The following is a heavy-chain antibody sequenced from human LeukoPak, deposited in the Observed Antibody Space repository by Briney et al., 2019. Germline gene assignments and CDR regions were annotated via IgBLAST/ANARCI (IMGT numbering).Heavy chain of an antibody. CDR3: ARGGRPADY. CDR2: ITPANAKT. J-gene: IGHJ4*02. CDR1: GYTFTSYD. V-gene: IGHV1-8*01. Sequence: ASVKVSCKASGYTFTSYDFYWVRQATEQGLEWMGWITPANAKTGYAQKFQGRLTITRNTSISTVYMELSTLRSEDTAVYYCARGGRPADYWGQGTLVTVSS.